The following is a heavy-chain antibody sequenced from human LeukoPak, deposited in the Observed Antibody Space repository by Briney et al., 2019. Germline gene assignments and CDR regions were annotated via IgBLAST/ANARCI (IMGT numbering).Heavy chain of an antibody. V-gene: IGHV3-74*01. CDR2: INRDGRST. Sequence: GGSLRLSCVASGFTFSRYWMHWVRQAPGKGLVWVSRINRDGRSTNYADSVKGRFSISRDNPENTLYLQMNSLRVEDTAVYYCVRGADTGYSSDSWGQGTLVTVSS. J-gene: IGHJ4*02. CDR1: GFTFSRYW. D-gene: IGHD3-9*01. CDR3: VRGADTGYSSDS.